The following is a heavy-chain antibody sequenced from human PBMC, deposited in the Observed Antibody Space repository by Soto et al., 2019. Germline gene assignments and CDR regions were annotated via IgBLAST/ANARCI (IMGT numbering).Heavy chain of an antibody. D-gene: IGHD3-10*01. CDR3: ARGDYYYGSGRYYNRRYYYYYMDV. CDR2: IYYSGST. V-gene: IGHV4-59*01. CDR1: GGSISSYY. J-gene: IGHJ6*03. Sequence: SETLSLTCTVSGGSISSYYWSWIRQPPGKGLEWIGYIYYSGSTNYNPSLKSRVTISVDTSKNQFSLKLSSVTAADTAVYYCARGDYYYGSGRYYNRRYYYYYMDVWGKGTTVPVSS.